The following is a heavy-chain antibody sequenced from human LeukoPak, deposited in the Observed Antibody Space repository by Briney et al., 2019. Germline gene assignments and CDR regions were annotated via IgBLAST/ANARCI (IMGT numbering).Heavy chain of an antibody. D-gene: IGHD6-6*01. CDR3: ARLSIAARSYYFDY. Sequence: GGSLRLSCAASGFTFSSYAMSWVRQAPGKGLEWVSAISGSGGSTYYADSVKGRFTISRDNSKNTLYLQMNSLRAEDTAVYYCARLSIAARSYYFDYWGQGTLVTVSS. V-gene: IGHV3-23*01. CDR2: ISGSGGST. CDR1: GFTFSSYA. J-gene: IGHJ4*02.